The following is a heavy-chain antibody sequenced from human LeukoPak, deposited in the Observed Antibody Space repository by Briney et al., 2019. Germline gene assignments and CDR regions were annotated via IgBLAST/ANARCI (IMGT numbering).Heavy chain of an antibody. J-gene: IGHJ3*02. Sequence: PGGSLRLSCAASGFTVSSNYMSWVSQAPGKGLEWVSVIYSGGRTYYADSVKGRFTISRDNSKNTLYLQMNILRAEDTAVYYCARALEGWYAFDIWGQGTMVTVSS. D-gene: IGHD2-15*01. CDR2: IYSGGRT. V-gene: IGHV3-53*01. CDR1: GFTVSSNY. CDR3: ARALEGWYAFDI.